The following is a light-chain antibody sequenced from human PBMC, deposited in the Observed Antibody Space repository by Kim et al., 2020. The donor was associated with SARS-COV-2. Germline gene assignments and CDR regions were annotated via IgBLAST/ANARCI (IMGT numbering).Light chain of an antibody. CDR3: QAWDTSTHHYV. J-gene: IGLJ1*01. CDR2: QDT. CDR1: NLGVKY. V-gene: IGLV3-1*01. Sequence: SYEPTQPPSVSVAPGQTASITCSGNNLGVKYVSWYQQKPGQSPVVVIYQDTQRPSGIPERFSGSNSGNTATLTISGVQARDEADYYCQAWDTSTHHYVFG.